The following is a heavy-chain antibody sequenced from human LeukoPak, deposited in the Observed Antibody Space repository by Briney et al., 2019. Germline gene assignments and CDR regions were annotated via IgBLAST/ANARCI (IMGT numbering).Heavy chain of an antibody. V-gene: IGHV1-2*02. CDR3: ARPYSSGWTTGY. CDR1: GYTFTGYY. J-gene: IGHJ4*02. Sequence: ASVKVSCKASGYTFTGYYMHWVRQAPGQGLEWMGWINPNSGGTNFAQKFQGRVTMTRDTSISTAYMELSRLRSDDMAVYYCARPYSSGWTTGYWGQGTLVTVSS. D-gene: IGHD6-19*01. CDR2: INPNSGGT.